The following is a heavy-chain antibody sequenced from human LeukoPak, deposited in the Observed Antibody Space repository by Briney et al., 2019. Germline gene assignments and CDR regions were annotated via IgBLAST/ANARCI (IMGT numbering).Heavy chain of an antibody. D-gene: IGHD5-12*01. CDR3: GRERGSAYSDYALDN. CDR2: IYSDGRT. Sequence: GGSLRLSCAASGFTVSSNYMSWVRQASGKGLEWDSLIYSDGRTYYADSVKGRFTTSRDSSKNTLDLQMNGLRAEDTAVYYCGRERGSAYSDYALDNWGQGTLVTVSS. V-gene: IGHV3-66*01. J-gene: IGHJ4*02. CDR1: GFTVSSNY.